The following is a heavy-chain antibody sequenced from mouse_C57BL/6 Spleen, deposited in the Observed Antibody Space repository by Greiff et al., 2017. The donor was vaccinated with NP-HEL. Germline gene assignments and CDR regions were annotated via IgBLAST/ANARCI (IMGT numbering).Heavy chain of an antibody. CDR3: TRRRGYYGSSFYYFDY. D-gene: IGHD1-1*01. V-gene: IGHV1-15*01. CDR2: IEPETGGT. CDR1: GYTFTDYE. Sequence: QVQLQQSGAELVRPGASVTLSCKASGYTFTDYEMHWVMQTPVHGLEWIGAIEPETGGTAYNQKFKGKAILTADKSSSTAYLELRSLTSEDSAVYYCTRRRGYYGSSFYYFDYWGQGTTLTVST. J-gene: IGHJ2*01.